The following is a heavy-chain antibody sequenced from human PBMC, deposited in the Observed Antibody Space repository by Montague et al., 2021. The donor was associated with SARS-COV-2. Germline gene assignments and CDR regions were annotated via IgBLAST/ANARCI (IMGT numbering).Heavy chain of an antibody. Sequence: SLRLSCAASGFTFSSYAMIWVRQAPGKGLEWVSTISSTGGSTYYADSVKGRFIISRDNSRNTVYMQMNNLRAEDTAVYYCAKGFTYYFASGGYPSYFDPWGQGTLGSVSS. CDR2: ISSTGGST. CDR1: GFTFSSYA. CDR3: AKGFTYYFASGGYPSYFDP. D-gene: IGHD3-10*01. V-gene: IGHV3-23*01. J-gene: IGHJ5*02.